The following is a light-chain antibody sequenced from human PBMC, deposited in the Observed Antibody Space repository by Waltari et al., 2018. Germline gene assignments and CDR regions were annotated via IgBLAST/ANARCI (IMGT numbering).Light chain of an antibody. V-gene: IGLV1-47*01. CDR2: RNN. CDR3: AAWDDSLSGRV. J-gene: IGLJ3*02. Sequence: QSVLTQPPSASGTPGQRVTISCSGSRSNIGSNSVYWYQQLPGTAPKLLINRNNQRPSGVPDRFSGSKSGTSASLAISGLRSEDEADYYCAAWDDSLSGRVFGGGTKVTVL. CDR1: RSNIGSNS.